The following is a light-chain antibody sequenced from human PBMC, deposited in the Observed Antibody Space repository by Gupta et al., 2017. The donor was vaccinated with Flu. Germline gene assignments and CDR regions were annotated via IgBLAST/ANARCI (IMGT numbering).Light chain of an antibody. CDR1: SSNIGNNY. Sequence: QPVLTQPPSVSAPPGHKVTIACPGRSSNIGNNYVSWYQQLQGTAPKLLIYDNNKRPSGIPDRISGSKSGTSDTLGITGLQTGDEDDDDCGTWDSSLSGGVFGGGTKLTVL. V-gene: IGLV1-51*02. J-gene: IGLJ3*02. CDR2: DNN. CDR3: GTWDSSLSGGV.